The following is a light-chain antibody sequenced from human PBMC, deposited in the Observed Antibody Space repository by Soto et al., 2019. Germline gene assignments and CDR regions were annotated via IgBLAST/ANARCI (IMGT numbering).Light chain of an antibody. CDR3: QVWDRSTYHVV. J-gene: IGLJ2*01. Sequence: SYELTQPPSVSVAPGKTAAINCGGDKIGSKSVLWYQQKPGQAPVLVIFYDSDRPSGIPERFSGSNSGNTATLTISRVEDGDEADYYCQVWDRSTYHVVFGGGTKVTVL. V-gene: IGLV3-21*04. CDR1: KIGSKS. CDR2: YDS.